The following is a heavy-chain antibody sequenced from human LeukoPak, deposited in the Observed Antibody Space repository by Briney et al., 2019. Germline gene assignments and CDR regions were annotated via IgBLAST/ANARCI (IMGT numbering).Heavy chain of an antibody. D-gene: IGHD3-22*01. CDR3: ARVGVGYFDSSGYYRPDAFDI. V-gene: IGHV4-59*01. Sequence: GSLRLSCTASGFTLSSYEMTWIRQPPGKGLEWIGYIYYSGSTNYNPSLKSRVTISVDTSKNQFSLKLSSVTAADTAVYYCARVGVGYFDSSGYYRPDAFDIWGQGTMVTVSS. CDR1: GFTLSSYE. J-gene: IGHJ3*02. CDR2: IYYSGST.